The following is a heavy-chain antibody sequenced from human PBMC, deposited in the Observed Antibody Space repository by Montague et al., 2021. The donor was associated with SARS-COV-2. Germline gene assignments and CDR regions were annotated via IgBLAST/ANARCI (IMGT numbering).Heavy chain of an antibody. Sequence: SETLSLTCTVSGDALSLYFGTWIRRPPGRGRECIGYIEYSGSTNYNPSLKSRLTMSLDMSSNQFSLELRSVTAADTTVYYCGRLGYSTSTVDSWGHGTLVSVSS. CDR2: IEYSGST. CDR1: GDALSLYF. V-gene: IGHV4-59*08. D-gene: IGHD6-6*01. J-gene: IGHJ5*01. CDR3: GRLGYSTSTVDS.